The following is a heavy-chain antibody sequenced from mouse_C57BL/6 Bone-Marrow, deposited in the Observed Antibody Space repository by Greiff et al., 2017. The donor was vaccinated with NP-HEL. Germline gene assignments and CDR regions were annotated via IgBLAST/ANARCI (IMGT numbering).Heavy chain of an antibody. Sequence: VQLQESGAELVKPGASVKISCKASGYAFSSYWMNWVKQRPGKGLEWIGQIYPGDGDPNYNGKLKGKATLTADKSSSTAYMQLSSLTSEDSAVYFCARYYGSSYYFDYWGQGTTLTVSS. CDR3: ARYYGSSYYFDY. V-gene: IGHV1-80*01. CDR1: GYAFSSYW. CDR2: IYPGDGDP. J-gene: IGHJ2*01. D-gene: IGHD1-1*01.